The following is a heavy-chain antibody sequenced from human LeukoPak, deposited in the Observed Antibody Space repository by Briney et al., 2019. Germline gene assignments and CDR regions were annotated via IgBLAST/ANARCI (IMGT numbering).Heavy chain of an antibody. J-gene: IGHJ4*02. CDR3: ARAPAGTGYLDY. CDR2: ISYDGSNK. CDR1: GFTFSSYF. Sequence: GGSLRLSCAASGFTFSSYFMHWVRQAPGQGLEWVAVISYDGSNKYYADFVKGRFTTSRDSSKNTLFLQMNSLRAEDTAVYYCARAPAGTGYLDYWGQGTLVTVSS. V-gene: IGHV3-30-3*01. D-gene: IGHD6-13*01.